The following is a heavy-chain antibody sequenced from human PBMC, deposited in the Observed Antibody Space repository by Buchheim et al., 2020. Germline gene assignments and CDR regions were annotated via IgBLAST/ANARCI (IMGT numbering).Heavy chain of an antibody. V-gene: IGHV4-31*03. CDR2: IYYSGST. D-gene: IGHD2-2*02. CDR3: AREDLTACSSTSCYTGFDY. Sequence: QLQLQESGPGLVKPSETLSLTCTVSGGSISSSTYYWGWIRLPPGKGLEWIGYIYYSGSTYYNPSLKSRVTISVDTSKNQFSLKLSSVTAADTAVYYCAREDLTACSSTSCYTGFDYWGQGTL. J-gene: IGHJ4*02. CDR1: GGSISSSTYY.